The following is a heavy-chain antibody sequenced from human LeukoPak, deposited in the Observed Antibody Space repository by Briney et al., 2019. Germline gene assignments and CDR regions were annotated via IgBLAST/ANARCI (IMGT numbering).Heavy chain of an antibody. V-gene: IGHV3-23*01. CDR2: ISGSGTKT. D-gene: IGHD3-3*01. CDR1: GFTFNRYA. CDR3: AKEVHDFWSGYYRDFGY. J-gene: IGHJ4*02. Sequence: GGSLRLSCAASGFTFNRYAMSWVRQAPGKGLEWVSAISGSGTKTYYADSVKGRFTISRDNSKNTLYLQMSSLRAEDTALYYCAKEVHDFWSGYYRDFGYWGQGTLVTVSS.